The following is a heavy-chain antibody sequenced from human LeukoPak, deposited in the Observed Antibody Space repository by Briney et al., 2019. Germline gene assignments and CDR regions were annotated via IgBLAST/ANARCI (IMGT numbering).Heavy chain of an antibody. J-gene: IGHJ5*02. CDR2: IHSSGGT. Sequence: GGSLRLSCAASGFTGSNNYMSWVRQAPGKGLEWVSAIHSSGGTYYADSVKGRFTISRDTSKNTLYLQIYSLSVEDTAVYYCIVFGDSNHWGQGTLVTVSS. D-gene: IGHD4-17*01. CDR1: GFTGSNNY. V-gene: IGHV3-53*01. CDR3: IVFGDSNH.